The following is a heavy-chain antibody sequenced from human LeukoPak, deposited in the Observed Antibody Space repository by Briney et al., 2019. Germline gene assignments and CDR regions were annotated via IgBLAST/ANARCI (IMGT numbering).Heavy chain of an antibody. V-gene: IGHV3-7*01. CDR3: ASIDVG. J-gene: IGHJ4*02. CDR1: GFTFSNYW. D-gene: IGHD1-26*01. Sequence: GGSLRLSCAASGFTFSNYWMSWVRQAPGKGLEWVANIKEDGSEKYYVDSVKGRFTISRDNAKDSLCLQMNTLRAEDTAVYYCASIDVGWGQGTLVTVS. CDR2: IKEDGSEK.